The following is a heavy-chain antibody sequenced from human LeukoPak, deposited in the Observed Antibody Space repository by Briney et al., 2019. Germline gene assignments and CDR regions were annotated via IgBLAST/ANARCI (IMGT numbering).Heavy chain of an antibody. CDR2: IYPGDSDT. CDR1: GYSFTSYW. J-gene: IGHJ4*02. Sequence: GESLKISCKGSGYSFTSYWIGWVRQMPGKGLEWMGIIYPGDSDTTYSPSFQGQVTISADKSISTAYLQWSSLKASDTAMYYCARHPGGEGYSSLVTIDYWGQGTLVTVSS. V-gene: IGHV5-51*01. D-gene: IGHD6-19*01. CDR3: ARHPGGEGYSSLVTIDY.